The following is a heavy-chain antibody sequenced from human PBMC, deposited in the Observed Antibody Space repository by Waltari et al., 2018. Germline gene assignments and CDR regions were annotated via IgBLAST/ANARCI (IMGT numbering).Heavy chain of an antibody. V-gene: IGHV1-69*14. CDR3: AGSMVRGVISNWYFDL. CDR2: IIPIFGTA. D-gene: IGHD3-10*01. J-gene: IGHJ2*01. CDR1: GGTFSSYA. Sequence: QVQLVQSGAEVKKPGSSVKVSCKASGGTFSSYAISWVRQAPGQGLEWMGGIIPIFGTANYAQKFQGRVTITADTSTDTAYMELSSVTAADTAVYYCAGSMVRGVISNWYFDLWGRGTLVTVSS.